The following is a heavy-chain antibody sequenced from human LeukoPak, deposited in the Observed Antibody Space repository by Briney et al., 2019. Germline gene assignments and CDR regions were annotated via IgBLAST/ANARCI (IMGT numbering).Heavy chain of an antibody. CDR2: VKPDGNA. D-gene: IGHD2-2*02. V-gene: IGHV3-74*01. CDR3: HLLAYTAN. Sequence: GGSLRLSCEVSGFTSNFTFSSRWMHWVRHSPGQGLVWVALVKPDGNANYADSVKGRFIVSRDNADSTMYLHMSNLRVDDTALYFCHLLAYTANWGPGTLVTVS. CDR1: GFTSNFTFSSRW. J-gene: IGHJ4*02.